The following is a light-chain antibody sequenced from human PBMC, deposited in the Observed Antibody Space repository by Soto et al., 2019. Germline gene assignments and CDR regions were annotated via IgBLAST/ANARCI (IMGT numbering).Light chain of an antibody. CDR2: GAS. CDR3: QQYGSSPPIT. J-gene: IGKJ5*01. Sequence: EIVLTQSPCTLSLSPGARATLSCRASQSLSSSYLAWYQQKPGQAPRLLIYGASSRATGIPDRFSGSGSGTDFTLTISRLEPEDFAVYYCQQYGSSPPITFGQGTRLEIK. V-gene: IGKV3-20*01. CDR1: QSLSSSY.